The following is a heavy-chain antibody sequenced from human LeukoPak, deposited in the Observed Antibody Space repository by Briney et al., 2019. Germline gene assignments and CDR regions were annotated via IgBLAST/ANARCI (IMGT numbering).Heavy chain of an antibody. J-gene: IGHJ4*02. Sequence: SETLSLTCTVSGGSISSYYWSWIRQPAGKGLEWIGRIYTSGSTNYNPSLKSRVTISVDTSKNQFSLKLSSVTAADTAVYYCASSVVVPSAADYWGQGTLVTVSS. CDR3: ASSVVVPSAADY. V-gene: IGHV4-4*07. D-gene: IGHD2-2*01. CDR1: GGSISSYY. CDR2: IYTSGST.